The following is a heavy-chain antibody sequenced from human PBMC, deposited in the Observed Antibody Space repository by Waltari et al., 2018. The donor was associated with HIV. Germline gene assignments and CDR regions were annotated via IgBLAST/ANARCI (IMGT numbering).Heavy chain of an antibody. CDR3: VRGGEGTYGDH. Sequence: VQLVEDGGGLVKPGGCLRLACAGLGFHFSYYSMNWARQAPGKWVEWVSSISKDSRYIYYADSVKGRFTISRDNARNSLFLQRNSLRAYDRAVYYCVRGGEGTYGDHWGQGTLVTVSS. V-gene: IGHV3-21*01. CDR2: ISKDSRYI. CDR1: GFHFSYYS. J-gene: IGHJ4*02. D-gene: IGHD3-16*01.